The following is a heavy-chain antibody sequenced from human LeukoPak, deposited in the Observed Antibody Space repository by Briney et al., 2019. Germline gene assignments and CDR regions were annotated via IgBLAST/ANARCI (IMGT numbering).Heavy chain of an antibody. V-gene: IGHV3-73*01. J-gene: IGHJ4*02. Sequence: GGSLRLSCAASGFTFSDSAMHWVRQASGKGLEWVGRIRNKPHSYATSYSASVKGRFTISRDDSKSTAYLQMNSLRTDDTAVYYCAKVASSRNYDFWSGFLLPDYWGQGTLVTVSS. CDR3: AKVASSRNYDFWSGFLLPDY. D-gene: IGHD3-3*01. CDR2: IRNKPHSYAT. CDR1: GFTFSDSA.